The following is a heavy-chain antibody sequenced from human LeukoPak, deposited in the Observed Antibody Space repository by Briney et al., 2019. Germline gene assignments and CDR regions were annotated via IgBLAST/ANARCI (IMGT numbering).Heavy chain of an antibody. J-gene: IGHJ4*02. Sequence: PSETLSLTCTVSGGSISSYYWSWIRQPAGKGLEWIGRMYTSGITNYNPSLESRVTISLGTSENQFSLKLSSVTAADTAVYYCARGAALYYFDWWGQGTLVTVSS. CDR1: GGSISSYY. CDR3: ARGAALYYFDW. V-gene: IGHV4-4*07. CDR2: MYTSGIT. D-gene: IGHD6-6*01.